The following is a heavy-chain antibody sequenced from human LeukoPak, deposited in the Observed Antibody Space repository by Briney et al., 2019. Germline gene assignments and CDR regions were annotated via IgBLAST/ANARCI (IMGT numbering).Heavy chain of an antibody. Sequence: PGGSLRLSCAASGFTFSLYAMSWVRQAPGKGLEWVSAISGSGASTHFADSVKGRFTISRDNSKNTLYLEMDSLRAEDTARYYCAKAMDYLDAFDIWGLGTLATVSP. CDR3: AKAMDYLDAFDI. J-gene: IGHJ3*02. V-gene: IGHV3-23*01. D-gene: IGHD2-2*03. CDR1: GFTFSLYA. CDR2: ISGSGAST.